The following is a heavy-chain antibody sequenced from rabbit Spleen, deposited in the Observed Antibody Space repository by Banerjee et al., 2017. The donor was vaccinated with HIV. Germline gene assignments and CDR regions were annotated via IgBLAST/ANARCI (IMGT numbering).Heavy chain of an antibody. CDR3: AREVLYAAYAGFGDATIYYFDL. CDR1: GFSFSSGYD. J-gene: IGHJ4*01. CDR2: IDAGSSGST. Sequence: QSLEESGGGLVKPGASLTLTCKASGFSFSSGYDMCWFRQAPGKGLEWIACIDAGSSGSTYYASWAKGRFTISKTTSTTVTLQMTSLTAADTAAYFCAREVLYAAYAGFGDATIYYFDLWGPGTLVTVS. D-gene: IGHD6-1*01. V-gene: IGHV1S40*01.